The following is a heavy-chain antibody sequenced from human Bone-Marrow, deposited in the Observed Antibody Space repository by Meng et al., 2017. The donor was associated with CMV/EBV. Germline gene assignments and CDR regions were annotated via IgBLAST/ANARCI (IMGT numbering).Heavy chain of an antibody. CDR3: ARVGIWAARGMDG. J-gene: IGHJ6*02. V-gene: IGHV3-48*03. CDR2: ISSSGTTV. D-gene: IGHD6-6*01. Sequence: GESLKISCAASGFTFSTYEMNWVRQAPGKGLEWVSYISSSGTTVYYADSVKGRFTISRDNAKNSLFLQMNSLRAEDTAVYYCARVGIWAARGMDGWGQGTTITVSS. CDR1: GFTFSTYE.